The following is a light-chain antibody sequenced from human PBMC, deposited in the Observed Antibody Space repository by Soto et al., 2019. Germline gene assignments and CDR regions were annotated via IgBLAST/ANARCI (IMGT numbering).Light chain of an antibody. V-gene: IGLV2-14*01. CDR2: DVS. CDR1: NNDVGAYEY. Sequence: QSALTQPASVSGSPGQSITISCTGTNNDVGAYEYVSWYQQSPGKAPKLMIYDVSNRPSEVSSRFSGSKSGNTASLTISGLQAEDEADYYCSSYGSGSTVVFGGGTKLTVL. J-gene: IGLJ2*01. CDR3: SSYGSGSTVV.